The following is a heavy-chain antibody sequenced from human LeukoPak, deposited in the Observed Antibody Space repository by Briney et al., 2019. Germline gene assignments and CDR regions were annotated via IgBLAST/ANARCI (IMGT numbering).Heavy chain of an antibody. CDR1: GGSFSGYY. Sequence: SETLSLTCAVYGGSFSGYYWSWIRQPPGKGLGWIGEINHSGSTNYNPSLKSRVTISVDTSKNQFSLKLSSVTAADTAVYYCARVVVTARITNDAFDIWGQGTMVTVSS. J-gene: IGHJ3*02. V-gene: IGHV4-34*01. CDR2: INHSGST. D-gene: IGHD2-21*02. CDR3: ARVVVTARITNDAFDI.